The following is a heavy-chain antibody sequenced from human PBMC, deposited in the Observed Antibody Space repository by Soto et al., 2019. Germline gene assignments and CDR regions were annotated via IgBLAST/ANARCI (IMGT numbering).Heavy chain of an antibody. J-gene: IGHJ6*03. CDR3: ATSSPAETYYDFWSGYYGYYYYYMDV. D-gene: IGHD3-3*01. CDR1: GYTFTSYD. CDR2: MNPNSGNT. V-gene: IGHV1-8*01. Sequence: GASVTVSCKASGYTFTSYDINWVRQATGQGLEWMGWMNPNSGNTGYAQKFQGRVTMTRNTSISTAYMELSSLRSEDTAVYYCATSSPAETYYDFWSGYYGYYYYYMDVWGKGTTVTVSS.